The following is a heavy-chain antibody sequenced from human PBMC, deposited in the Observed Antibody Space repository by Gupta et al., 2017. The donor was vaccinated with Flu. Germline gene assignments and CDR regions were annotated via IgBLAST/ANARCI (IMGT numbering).Heavy chain of an antibody. Sequence: WVRQAPGKGLEWVSRISGSGVSTDYADSVKGRSTISRDNSKNMLYLEMNNLRAEDTAVYHCAAGTTSIFGVIIIDFWGRGTLVSVSS. CDR2: ISGSGVST. V-gene: IGHV3-23*01. D-gene: IGHD3-3*01. CDR3: AAGTTSIFGVIIIDF. J-gene: IGHJ4*02.